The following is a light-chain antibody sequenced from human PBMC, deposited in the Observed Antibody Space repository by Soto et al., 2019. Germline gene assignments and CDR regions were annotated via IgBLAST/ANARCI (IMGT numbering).Light chain of an antibody. J-gene: IGLJ1*01. Sequence: QSALTQPPSASGSPGQSVTISCTGTSGDIGGYNYVSWFQQYPGKAPKLMIFEVDKRPSGVPDRFSGSKSGNTASLTVSGLRADDEADYYCASYAGSDNYVFETGTKVTVL. CDR1: SGDIGGYNY. V-gene: IGLV2-8*01. CDR3: ASYAGSDNYV. CDR2: EVD.